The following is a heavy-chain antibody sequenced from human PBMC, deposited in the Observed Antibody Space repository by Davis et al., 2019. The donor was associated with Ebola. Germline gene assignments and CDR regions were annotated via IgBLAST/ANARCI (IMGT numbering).Heavy chain of an antibody. V-gene: IGHV3-30*02. CDR1: GFTFSSYG. Sequence: GGSLRLSCAASGFTFSSYGMHWVRQAPGKGLEWVAFIRHDGSNTYYADSVKGRFTISRDNSKHTLYLQMNSLRAEDTAVYYCAKDATVTYNWFDPWGQGTLVTVSS. J-gene: IGHJ5*02. CDR2: IRHDGSNT. D-gene: IGHD4-11*01. CDR3: AKDATVTYNWFDP.